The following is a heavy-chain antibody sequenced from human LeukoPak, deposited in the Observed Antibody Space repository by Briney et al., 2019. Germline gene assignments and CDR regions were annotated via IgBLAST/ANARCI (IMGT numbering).Heavy chain of an antibody. V-gene: IGHV4-34*01. CDR3: ARYTVCSGYPSYYFDY. CDR1: GGYFSGYY. Sequence: SETLSLTCAVYGGYFSGYYWRWIRQPTGKGLEWIGEINHSGSTNYNPSLKSRVTISVDTSKNQFSLKLSSVTAADTAVYYCARYTVCSGYPSYYFDYWGQGTLVTVSS. CDR2: INHSGST. D-gene: IGHD3-3*01. J-gene: IGHJ4*02.